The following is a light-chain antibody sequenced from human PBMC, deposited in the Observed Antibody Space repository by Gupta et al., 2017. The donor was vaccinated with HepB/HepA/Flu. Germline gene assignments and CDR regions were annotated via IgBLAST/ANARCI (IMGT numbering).Light chain of an antibody. V-gene: IGKV3-20*01. J-gene: IGKJ1*01. CDR3: HQYGASPRT. Sequence: IELTQSPGTLLLSPGESATLSCRASQSLSGSLLAWYQQKPGQAPRLLIYGAASRASGIPDRFTGSGSGTDFTLTINRLEPEDFAVYFCHQYGASPRTFGQGTKVEIK. CDR2: GAA. CDR1: QSLSGSL.